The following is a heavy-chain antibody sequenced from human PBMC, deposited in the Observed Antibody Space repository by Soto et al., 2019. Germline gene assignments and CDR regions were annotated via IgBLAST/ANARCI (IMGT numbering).Heavy chain of an antibody. J-gene: IGHJ3*02. Sequence: SETLSLTCTVSGCSISSSSYYWGWIRQPPGKGLEWIGSIYYSGSTYYNPSLKSRVTISVDTSKNQFSLKLSPVTAAATAVYYCARRGLVIDAFDIWGQGTMVTVSS. CDR1: GCSISSSSYY. D-gene: IGHD3-10*01. CDR3: ARRGLVIDAFDI. CDR2: IYYSGST. V-gene: IGHV4-39*01.